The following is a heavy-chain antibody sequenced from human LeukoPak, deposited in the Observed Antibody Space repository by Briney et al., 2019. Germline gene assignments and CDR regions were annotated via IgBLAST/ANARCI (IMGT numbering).Heavy chain of an antibody. CDR2: IYSGGST. V-gene: IGHV3-53*05. D-gene: IGHD4-17*01. CDR3: ASDDYGDYAPTKN. Sequence: GGSLRLSCAASGFIVSSNYMSWVRQAPGKGLEWVSVIYSGGSTYYADSVKGRFTISRDNSKNTLYLQMNSLRAEDTAVYYCASDDYGDYAPTKNWGQGTLVTVSS. CDR1: GFIVSSNY. J-gene: IGHJ4*02.